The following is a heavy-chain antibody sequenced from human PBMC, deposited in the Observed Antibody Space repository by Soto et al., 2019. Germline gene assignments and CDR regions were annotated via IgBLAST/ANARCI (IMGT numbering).Heavy chain of an antibody. CDR2: IYSGGST. CDR3: ARASIAAAGYYFDY. D-gene: IGHD6-13*01. V-gene: IGHV3-53*01. CDR1: GLPFWTSY. Sequence: GASLALSFTASGLPFWTSYVSWLRQAPGKGLEWVSVIYSGGSTYYADSVKGRFTISRDNSKNTLYLQMNSLRAEDTAVYYCARASIAAAGYYFDYWGQGTLVNVSS. J-gene: IGHJ4*02.